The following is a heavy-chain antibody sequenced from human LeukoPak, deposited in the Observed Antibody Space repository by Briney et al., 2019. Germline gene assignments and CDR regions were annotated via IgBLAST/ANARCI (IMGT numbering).Heavy chain of an antibody. CDR2: IYYSGNT. CDR3: ARAPGYTSSWSPYHFDY. D-gene: IGHD6-13*01. CDR1: GCSISSYY. V-gene: IGHV4-59*01. J-gene: IGHJ4*02. Sequence: SETLSLTCTVSGCSISSYYWSWIRQPPGKGLEWIGYIYYSGNTNYNRSLKSRVTISVDTSRNQFSLKLSSVTAADTAVYYWARAPGYTSSWSPYHFDYWGQGTLVTVSS.